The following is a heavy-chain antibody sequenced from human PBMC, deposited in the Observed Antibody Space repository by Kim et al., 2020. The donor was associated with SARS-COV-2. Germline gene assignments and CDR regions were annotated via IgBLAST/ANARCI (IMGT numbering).Heavy chain of an antibody. CDR3: AREAGGDAFDI. Sequence: NDNPSLTSRITISVDSSKNQFSRKLSSVTAADTAVYYCAREAGGDAFDIWGQGTMVTVSS. J-gene: IGHJ3*02. V-gene: IGHV4-59*01.